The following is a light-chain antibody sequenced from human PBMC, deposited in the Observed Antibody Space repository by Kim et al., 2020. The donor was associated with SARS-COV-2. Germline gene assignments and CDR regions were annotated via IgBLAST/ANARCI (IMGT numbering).Light chain of an antibody. Sequence: TRSHSVCYEFLYQYQHRPGKAPLRIIYDVRYRPSGVCTRFSSSKSGNTASLTISGLQAEDEADYYCISYSTSTNLFGGGTKVTVL. CDR1: RSHSVCYEF. J-gene: IGLJ2*01. CDR3: ISYSTSTNL. CDR2: DVR. V-gene: IGLV2-14*03.